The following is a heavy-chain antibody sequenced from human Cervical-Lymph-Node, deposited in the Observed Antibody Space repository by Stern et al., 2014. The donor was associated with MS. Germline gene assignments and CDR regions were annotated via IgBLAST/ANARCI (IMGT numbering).Heavy chain of an antibody. CDR2: IYPYDSDT. CDR1: GYSFTIYY. CDR3: ARHVQGFDY. J-gene: IGHJ4*02. V-gene: IGHV5-51*01. Sequence: EVQLVESGAEVKKPGESLKISCKLSGYSFTIYYIAGVRQMPGKGLEWMGVIYPYDSDTTYSPSFQGQVTISADKSITTAYLQWSSLRASDTAMYYCARHVQGFDYWGQGTLVTVSS.